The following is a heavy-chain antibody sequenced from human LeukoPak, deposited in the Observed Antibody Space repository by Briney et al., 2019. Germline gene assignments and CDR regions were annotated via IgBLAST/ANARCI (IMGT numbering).Heavy chain of an antibody. CDR2: IWYDGSNK. CDR1: GFTFSSYG. Sequence: GGSLRLSCAASGFTFSSYGMHWVRQAPGKGLEWVAVIWYDGSNKYYADSVKGRFTISRDNSKNTLYLQMNSLRAEDTAVYYCAREGYSSSWCPYYYGMDVWGQGTTVTVSS. V-gene: IGHV3-33*01. J-gene: IGHJ6*02. D-gene: IGHD6-13*01. CDR3: AREGYSSSWCPYYYGMDV.